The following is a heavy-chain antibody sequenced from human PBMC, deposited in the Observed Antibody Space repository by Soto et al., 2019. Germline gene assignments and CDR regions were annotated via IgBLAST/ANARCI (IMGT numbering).Heavy chain of an antibody. V-gene: IGHV1-18*04. CDR2: ISPLKGRT. J-gene: IGHJ1*01. Sequence: QVHLVQSGPDLKRPGASMKVSCKASGYTFTSYGISWVRQAPGQGLEWMAWISPLKGRTQYSQKAQGRVTLSTDTSSNTAYMEMTTLSVDDTAVYYCAMDYGDRPEYFKHWGQGTLVTVS. CDR1: GYTFTSYG. CDR3: AMDYGDRPEYFKH. D-gene: IGHD4-17*01.